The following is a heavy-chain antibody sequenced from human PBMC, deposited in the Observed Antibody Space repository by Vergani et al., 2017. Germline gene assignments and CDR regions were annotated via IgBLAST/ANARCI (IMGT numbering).Heavy chain of an antibody. CDR3: ARESSPDYCTNGVCYA. D-gene: IGHD2-8*01. V-gene: IGHV1-69*18. CDR1: GGTFSSYD. Sequence: QVQLVQSGAEVKKPGSSVKVSCKASGGTFSSYDISWVRQAPGQGLEWMGRIIPIFGTANYAQKFQGRVTITADESTSTAYMELSSLRSEDTAVYYCARESSPDYCTNGVCYAWGQGTLVTVSS. J-gene: IGHJ4*02. CDR2: IIPIFGTA.